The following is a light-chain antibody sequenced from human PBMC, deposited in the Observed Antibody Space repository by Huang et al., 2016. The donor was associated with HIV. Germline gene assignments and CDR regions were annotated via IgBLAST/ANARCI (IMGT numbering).Light chain of an antibody. Sequence: DIQMTQSPSSLSASVGDRVTITCQASQDIANYLNWYQQKPGQAPKLLLYDASNLERGVPSRFSGSASGTEFTCTISSLQPEDIATYYCQQYDGLPPWTFGQGTKVEI. CDR2: DAS. CDR3: QQYDGLPPWT. CDR1: QDIANY. V-gene: IGKV1-33*01. J-gene: IGKJ1*01.